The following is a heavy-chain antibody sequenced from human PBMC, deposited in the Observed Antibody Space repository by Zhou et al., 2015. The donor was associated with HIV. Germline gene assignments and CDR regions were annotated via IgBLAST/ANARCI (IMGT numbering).Heavy chain of an antibody. J-gene: IGHJ2*01. CDR3: VQETLEGNRWGLEGKGANWYFDL. V-gene: IGHV1-69*02. CDR2: IIPIVGIT. D-gene: IGHD1-1*01. CDR1: GGTFSTYS. Sequence: QVQLVQSGAEVKKPGSSVKVSCKPSGGTFSTYSISWVRQVPGEGLEWMGRIIPIVGITDYAQKFQERLTITADTSTTTVSMDLSSLRPDDTAVYYCVQETLEGNRWGLEGKGANWYFDLWGRRRLWSLSPQ.